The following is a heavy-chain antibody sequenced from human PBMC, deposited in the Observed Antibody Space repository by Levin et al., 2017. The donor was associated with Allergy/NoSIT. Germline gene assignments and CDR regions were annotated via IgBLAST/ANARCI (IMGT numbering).Heavy chain of an antibody. CDR2: IYSGGST. CDR1: GFTVSSNY. CDR3: ARGGGSCSRTSCPYGMDV. Sequence: GESLKISCAASGFTVSSNYMSWVRQAPGKGLEWVSVIYSGGSTDYADSVKGRFTISRDNSKNTLYLQMNSLRAEDTAVYYCARGGGSCSRTSCPYGMDVWGQGTTVTVSS. J-gene: IGHJ6*02. D-gene: IGHD2-2*03. V-gene: IGHV3-53*01.